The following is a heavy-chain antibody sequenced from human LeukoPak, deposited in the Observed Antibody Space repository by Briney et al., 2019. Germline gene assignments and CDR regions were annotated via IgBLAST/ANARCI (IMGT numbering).Heavy chain of an antibody. V-gene: IGHV3-23*01. Sequence: GGSLRLSCAASGFTFSSYAMSWVRQAPGKGLEWVSTISGSGGDTYYADSVKGRFTISRDSSENTLYLQMNSLRAEDTAVYYCARHFYYDSSGYYLRPFDFWGQGTLVTVSS. CDR3: ARHFYYDSSGYYLRPFDF. D-gene: IGHD3-22*01. CDR1: GFTFSSYA. CDR2: ISGSGGDT. J-gene: IGHJ4*02.